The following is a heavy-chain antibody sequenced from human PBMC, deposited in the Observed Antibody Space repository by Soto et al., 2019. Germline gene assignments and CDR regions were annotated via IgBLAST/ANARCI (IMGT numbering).Heavy chain of an antibody. J-gene: IGHJ6*02. D-gene: IGHD3-10*01. CDR3: ARDKKGVQYYYYGMDV. Sequence: GGSLRLSCAASGFTFSDYYMSWIRQAPGKGLEWVPYISSSSSYTNYADSVKGRFTISRDNAKNSLYLQMNSLRAEDTAVYYCARDKKGVQYYYYGMDVWGQGTTVTVSS. V-gene: IGHV3-11*06. CDR1: GFTFSDYY. CDR2: ISSSSSYT.